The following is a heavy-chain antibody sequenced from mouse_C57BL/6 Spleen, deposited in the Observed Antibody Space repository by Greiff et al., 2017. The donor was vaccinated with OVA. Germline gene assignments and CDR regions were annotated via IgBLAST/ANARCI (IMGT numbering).Heavy chain of an antibody. V-gene: IGHV1-64*01. Sequence: VQLQQPGAELVKPGASVKLSCKASGYTFTSYWMHWVKQRPGQGLEWIGMIHPNSGSTNYNEKFKSKATLTVDKSSSTAYMQLSSLTSEDSAVYYGAREGGVVAPDYFDYWGQGTTLTVAS. CDR2: IHPNSGST. J-gene: IGHJ2*01. CDR3: AREGGVVAPDYFDY. CDR1: GYTFTSYW. D-gene: IGHD1-1*01.